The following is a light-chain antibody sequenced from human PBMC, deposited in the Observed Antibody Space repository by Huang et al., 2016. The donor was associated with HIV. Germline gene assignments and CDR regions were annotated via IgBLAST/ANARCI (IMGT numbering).Light chain of an antibody. CDR2: GAS. CDR1: QSVSSN. J-gene: IGKJ2*01. CDR3: QQYNNWPPMYT. Sequence: EIVMTQSPATLSVSPGERAPLSCRASQSVSSNLAWYQQKPGQAPRLLIDGASTRATGIPARVSGSGSGAEFTLTISSLQSEDFAIYYCQQYNNWPPMYTFGQGTKLEIK. V-gene: IGKV3-15*01.